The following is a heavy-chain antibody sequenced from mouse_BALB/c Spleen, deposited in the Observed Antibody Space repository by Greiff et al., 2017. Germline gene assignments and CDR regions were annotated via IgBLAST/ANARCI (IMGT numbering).Heavy chain of an antibody. CDR3: NALDY. V-gene: IGHV14-4*02. CDR1: GFNIKDYY. CDR2: IDPENGDT. Sequence: VHVKQSGAELVRSGASVKLSCTASGFNIKDYYMHWVKQRPEQGLEWIGWIDPENGDTEYAPKFQGKATMTADTSSNTAYLQLSSLTSEDTAVYYCNALDYWGQGTTLTVSS. J-gene: IGHJ2*01.